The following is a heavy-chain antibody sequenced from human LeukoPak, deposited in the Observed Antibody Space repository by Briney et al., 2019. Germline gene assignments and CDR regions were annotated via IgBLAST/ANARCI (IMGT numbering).Heavy chain of an antibody. CDR1: GFTFDDYV. CDR3: AKDFCTGCNYYFYGMDV. Sequence: PGGSLRLSCAASGFTFDDYVMHWVRQAPGRGLEWVSGISRNSANIGYADSVKGRFTISRDNAKNSLYLQMNSLRAEDTAFYYWAKDFCTGCNYYFYGMDVWGRGTTVTVSS. D-gene: IGHD2-2*01. J-gene: IGHJ6*02. V-gene: IGHV3-9*01. CDR2: ISRNSANI.